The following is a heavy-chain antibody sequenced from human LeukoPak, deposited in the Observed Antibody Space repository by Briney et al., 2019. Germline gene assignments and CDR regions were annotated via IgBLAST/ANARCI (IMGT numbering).Heavy chain of an antibody. V-gene: IGHV1-46*01. CDR1: GYSFTSHY. J-gene: IGHJ5*02. Sequence: ASVKVSCKASGYSFTSHYMHWVRQVPGQGLEWMGLINPRGTSTIYAEKFQGRIIMTRDMSTTTDYMELSSLKSDDSAMYYCARDMRTPGIADWFDPWGQGTLVTVSS. CDR3: ARDMRTPGIADWFDP. D-gene: IGHD2-15*01. CDR2: INPRGTST.